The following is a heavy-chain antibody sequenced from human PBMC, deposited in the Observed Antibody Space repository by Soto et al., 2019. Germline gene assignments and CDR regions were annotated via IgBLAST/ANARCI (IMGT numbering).Heavy chain of an antibody. CDR1: GRSISSGGYY. V-gene: IGHV4-31*03. CDR3: ARVCGGDCHNAFDI. Sequence: SDTLSLTCTLSGRSISSGGYYWSWVREHPRKGLEGIGYIYYSGSTYYNPSLKSRVTISVDTSKNQCSLKLSSVTAADTAVYYCARVCGGDCHNAFDIWGQGTMVTVS. J-gene: IGHJ3*02. D-gene: IGHD2-21*02. CDR2: IYYSGST.